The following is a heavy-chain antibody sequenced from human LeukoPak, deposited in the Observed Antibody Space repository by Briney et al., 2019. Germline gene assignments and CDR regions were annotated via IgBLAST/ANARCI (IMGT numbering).Heavy chain of an antibody. CDR1: GFTFDDYA. CDR3: ARGQDLDY. V-gene: IGHV3-9*01. CDR2: ISWNSGSI. J-gene: IGHJ4*02. Sequence: GGSLRLSCAASGFTFDDYAMHWVRQAPGKGLEWVSGISWNSGSIGYADSVKGRFTISRDNAKNSLYLQMNSLRAEDTALYYCARGQDLDYWGQGTLVTVSS.